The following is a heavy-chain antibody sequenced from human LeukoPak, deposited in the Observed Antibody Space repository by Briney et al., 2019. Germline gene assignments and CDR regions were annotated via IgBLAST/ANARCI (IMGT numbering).Heavy chain of an antibody. V-gene: IGHV3-73*01. D-gene: IGHD2-15*01. CDR1: GFTFSGSV. CDR3: SVNYCSGGSCYML. CDR2: IRSKANSYAT. Sequence: GGSLRLSCAASGFTFSGSVMHWVRQASGKGLEWVGRIRSKANSYATAYAASVKGRFTISRDDPKNTAYLQMNSLKTEDTAAYYCSVNYCSGGSCYMLWGQGTLVTVSS. J-gene: IGHJ4*02.